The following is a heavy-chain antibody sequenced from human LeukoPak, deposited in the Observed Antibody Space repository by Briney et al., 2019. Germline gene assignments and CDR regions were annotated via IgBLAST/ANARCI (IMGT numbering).Heavy chain of an antibody. J-gene: IGHJ6*03. CDR2: ISSSGSTI. CDR3: AREPRYSYGAHNYYYYMDV. D-gene: IGHD5-18*01. Sequence: GGSLRLSCAASGFTFSDYYMSWIRQAPGKGLEWVSYISSSGSTIYYADSVKGRFTISRDNAKNSLYLQMNSLRAEDTAVYYCAREPRYSYGAHNYYYYMDVWGKGTTVTVSS. CDR1: GFTFSDYY. V-gene: IGHV3-11*04.